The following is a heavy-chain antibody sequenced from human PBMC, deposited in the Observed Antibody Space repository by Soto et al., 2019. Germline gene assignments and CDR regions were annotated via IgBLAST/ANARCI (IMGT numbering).Heavy chain of an antibody. D-gene: IGHD1-26*01. V-gene: IGHV3-30*18. Sequence: QVQLVESGRGVVQPGTSLRLSCAASGFIFNSFGMHWVRQAPGKGLEWVAVISSDGSYQYHVDSVKGRFTISRDNSKNTLFLQMNGLRAEDTAIYYCAKDQRVVGATRGYIDYWGQGTLVSVSS. CDR2: ISSDGSYQ. CDR3: AKDQRVVGATRGYIDY. J-gene: IGHJ4*02. CDR1: GFIFNSFG.